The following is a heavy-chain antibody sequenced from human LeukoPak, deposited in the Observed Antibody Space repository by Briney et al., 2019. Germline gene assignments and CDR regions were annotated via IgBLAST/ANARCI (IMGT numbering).Heavy chain of an antibody. V-gene: IGHV3-7*01. CDR1: GFSFSSYW. Sequence: GGSLRLSCAASGFSFSSYWMSWVRQAPGKGLEWVANIKQDGSDKYYVDSVKGRFTISRDNAKNSLYLQMNSLRAEDTAVYYCARDQVVGATLNFDYWGQGTLVTVSS. CDR2: IKQDGSDK. J-gene: IGHJ4*02. D-gene: IGHD1-26*01. CDR3: ARDQVVGATLNFDY.